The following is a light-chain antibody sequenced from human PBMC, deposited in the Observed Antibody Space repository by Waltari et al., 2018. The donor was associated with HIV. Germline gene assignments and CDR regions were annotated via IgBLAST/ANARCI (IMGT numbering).Light chain of an antibody. Sequence: QSVLTQPPSASGTPGQRVSISCSGTDSNIGRNTVNWYQHLPGTAPKLRTYNNNERPSGVPDRVSGSKSGTSASLAISGLQSDDEANYYCATWDDSLRGRVFGGGTKLTVL. V-gene: IGLV1-44*01. CDR2: NNN. J-gene: IGLJ3*02. CDR1: DSNIGRNT. CDR3: ATWDDSLRGRV.